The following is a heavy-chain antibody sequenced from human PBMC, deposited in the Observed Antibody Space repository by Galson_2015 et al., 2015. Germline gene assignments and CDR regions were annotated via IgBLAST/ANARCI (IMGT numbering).Heavy chain of an antibody. CDR2: ISAYNGNT. CDR3: ARDIVVVPAMILVEPESWDY. D-gene: IGHD2-2*01. Sequence: SVKVSCKASGYTFTSYGISWVRQAPGQGLEWMGWISAYNGNTNYAQKLQGRVTMTTDTSTSTAYMELRGLRSDDTAVYYCARDIVVVPAMILVEPESWDYWGQGTLVTVSS. V-gene: IGHV1-18*01. J-gene: IGHJ4*02. CDR1: GYTFTSYG.